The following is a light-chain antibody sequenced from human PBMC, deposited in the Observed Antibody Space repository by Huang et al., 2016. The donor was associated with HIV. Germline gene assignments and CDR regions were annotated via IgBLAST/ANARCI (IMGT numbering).Light chain of an antibody. J-gene: IGKJ1*01. Sequence: EIVLTQSPRSLSLSPGEKATLHCRASQSVSNYYLAWYQQKPGQSPRLLIHAASPRASGSPGRFSGSGSGTAFTLTIIRLEPEDSAVYFCHQYGTPPWTFGQGTRVEI. CDR3: HQYGTPPWT. CDR2: AAS. V-gene: IGKV3-20*01. CDR1: QSVSNYY.